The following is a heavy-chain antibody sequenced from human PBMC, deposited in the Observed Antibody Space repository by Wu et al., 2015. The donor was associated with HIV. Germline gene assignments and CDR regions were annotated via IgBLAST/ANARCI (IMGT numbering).Heavy chain of an antibody. CDR2: INPSGGAT. CDR1: GYTFTNYY. Sequence: QVQLVQSGAEVKKPGASVKVSCGASGYTFTNYYIHWLRQAPGQGLEWMAWINPSGGATIYAEDFEGRVTMTRDTSISTAYIELSGLTSDDTAVYYCTRDELFRVDDAFDMWGQGDTGHRLF. V-gene: IGHV1-2*02. D-gene: IGHD3-10*01. J-gene: IGHJ3*02. CDR3: TRDELFRVDDAFDM.